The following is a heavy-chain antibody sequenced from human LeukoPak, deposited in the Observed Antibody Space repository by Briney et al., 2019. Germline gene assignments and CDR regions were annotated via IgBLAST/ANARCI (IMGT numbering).Heavy chain of an antibody. CDR2: ISGSGGST. Sequence: PGGSLRLSCAASGFTFSSYAMSWVRQAPGKGLEWVSAISGSGGSTYYADSVKGRFTISRDNSKNTLYLQMNSLRAEDTAVFYCAKRRGYHLLHPAVGAFDIWGQGTMVTVSS. J-gene: IGHJ3*02. CDR1: GFTFSSYA. CDR3: AKRRGYHLLHPAVGAFDI. V-gene: IGHV3-23*01. D-gene: IGHD2-2*01.